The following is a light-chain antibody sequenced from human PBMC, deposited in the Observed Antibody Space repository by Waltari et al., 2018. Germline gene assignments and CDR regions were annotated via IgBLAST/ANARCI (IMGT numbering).Light chain of an antibody. CDR3: QQFSFSPYT. CDR1: QTVSRSY. Sequence: EIELTQSSGTLSLSPGERATLFCRASQTVSRSYLAWYQQKPGQAPRLLIHGASSRATGIPDRFSGSWSGTDFTLTISRLEPEDFAVYCCQQFSFSPYTFGQGTKLEIK. V-gene: IGKV3-20*01. J-gene: IGKJ2*01. CDR2: GAS.